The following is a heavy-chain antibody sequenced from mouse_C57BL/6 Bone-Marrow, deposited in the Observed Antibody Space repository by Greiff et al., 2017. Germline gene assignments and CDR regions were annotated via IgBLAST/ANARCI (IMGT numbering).Heavy chain of an antibody. CDR2: IWWDDDK. V-gene: IGHV8-8*01. Sequence: QVTLKVCGPGILQPSQTLSLTCSFSGFSLSTFGMGVGWIRQPSGKGLEWLAHIWWDDDKYYNPALKSRLTISQDTSKNQVFLTIANVDTADTATYYCARPITTALFDYWGQGTTLTVSS. CDR1: GFSLSTFGMG. D-gene: IGHD1-1*01. J-gene: IGHJ2*01. CDR3: ARPITTALFDY.